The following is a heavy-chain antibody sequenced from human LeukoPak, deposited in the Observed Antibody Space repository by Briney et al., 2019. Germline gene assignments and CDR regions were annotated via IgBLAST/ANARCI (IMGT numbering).Heavy chain of an antibody. Sequence: PGGSLRLSCAAFGFTFSSYAMHWVRQAPGKGLEWVAVISYDGSNKYYADSVKGRFTISRDNSKNTLYLQMNSLRAEDTAVYYCAREGGDGYNYAFDYWGQGTLVTVSS. CDR1: GFTFSSYA. CDR2: ISYDGSNK. J-gene: IGHJ4*02. CDR3: AREGGDGYNYAFDY. D-gene: IGHD5-24*01. V-gene: IGHV3-30-3*01.